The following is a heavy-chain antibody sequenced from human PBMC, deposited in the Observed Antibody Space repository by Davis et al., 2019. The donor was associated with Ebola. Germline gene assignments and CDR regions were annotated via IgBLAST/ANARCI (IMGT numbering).Heavy chain of an antibody. CDR2: INHSGST. CDR3: ARGRGGYGYPDY. D-gene: IGHD5-12*01. V-gene: IGHV4-34*01. J-gene: IGHJ4*02. CDR1: GGSISSYY. Sequence: SETLSLTCTVSGGSISSYYWSWIRQPPGKGLKWIGEINHSGSTNYSPSLKSRVTISVDTSKNQFSLKLSSVTAADTAVYYCARGRGGYGYPDYWGQGTLVTVSS.